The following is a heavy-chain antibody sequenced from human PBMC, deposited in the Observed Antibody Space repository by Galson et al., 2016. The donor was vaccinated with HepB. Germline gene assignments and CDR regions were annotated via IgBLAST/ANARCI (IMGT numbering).Heavy chain of an antibody. CDR2: ISYDGSNK. D-gene: IGHD3-22*01. CDR1: GFTFSSHA. Sequence: SLRLSCAASGFTFSSHAMHWVRQAPGKGLEWVAVISYDGSNKKYGDSVKGRFTTSRANSKNTLYLQMNSLRAEDTAVYFCAREGLFDISPLCFDYWGQGTLVTVSS. V-gene: IGHV3-30*04. J-gene: IGHJ4*02. CDR3: AREGLFDISPLCFDY.